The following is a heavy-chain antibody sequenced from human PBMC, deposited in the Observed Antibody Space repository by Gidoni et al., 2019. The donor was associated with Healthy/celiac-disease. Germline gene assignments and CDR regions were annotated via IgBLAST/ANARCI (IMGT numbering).Heavy chain of an antibody. D-gene: IGHD5-12*01. CDR1: GFTFSSYA. V-gene: IGHV3-23*01. Sequence: EVQLLESGGGLVQPGGSLRLPCAASGFTFSSYAMSWVRQAPGKGLEWVSAISGSGGSTYYADSVKGRFTISRDNSKNTLYLQMNSLRAEDTAVYYCAKGIDGYQSNDYWGQGTLVTVSS. J-gene: IGHJ4*02. CDR2: ISGSGGST. CDR3: AKGIDGYQSNDY.